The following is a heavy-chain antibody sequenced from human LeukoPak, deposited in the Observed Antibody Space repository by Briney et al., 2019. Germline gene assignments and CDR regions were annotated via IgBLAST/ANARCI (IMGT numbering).Heavy chain of an antibody. CDR2: IYYSGST. CDR1: GGSISSHY. D-gene: IGHD2-15*01. CDR3: ARVHCSGGSCYSSDY. V-gene: IGHV4-59*11. J-gene: IGHJ4*02. Sequence: SETLSLTCTVSGGSISSHYWSWIRQPPGKGLEWIGYIYYSGSTNYNPSLKSRVTISVDTSKNQFSLKLSSVTAADTAVYYCARVHCSGGSCYSSDYWGQGTLVTVSS.